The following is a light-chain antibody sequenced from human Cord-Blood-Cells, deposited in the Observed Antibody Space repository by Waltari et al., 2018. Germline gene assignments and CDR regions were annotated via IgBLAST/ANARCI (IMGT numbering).Light chain of an antibody. CDR3: QQYGSSPPYT. CDR1: QSVSSSY. Sequence: DIVFTQSPRTLPLSPGEPATLSSRASQSVSSSYLAWYQQKPGQAPRPLIYGASSRATGIPDRLSGSGAGTDFTPTISRLEPEDFAVYYCQQYGSSPPYTFGQGTKLEIK. V-gene: IGKV3-20*01. CDR2: GAS. J-gene: IGKJ2*01.